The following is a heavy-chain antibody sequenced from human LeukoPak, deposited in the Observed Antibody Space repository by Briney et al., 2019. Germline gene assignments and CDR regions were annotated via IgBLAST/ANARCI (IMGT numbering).Heavy chain of an antibody. CDR3: ARDGYSSSHYYYYYGMDV. J-gene: IGHJ6*02. V-gene: IGHV3-30-3*01. CDR2: ISYDGSNK. D-gene: IGHD6-6*01. CDR1: GFTFSSYA. Sequence: GRSLRLSCAASGFTFSSYAMHWVRQAPGKGLEWVAVISYDGSNKYYADSVKGRFTISRDNSKNTLYLLMNSLRAEDTAVYYCARDGYSSSHYYYYYGMDVWGQGTTVTVSS.